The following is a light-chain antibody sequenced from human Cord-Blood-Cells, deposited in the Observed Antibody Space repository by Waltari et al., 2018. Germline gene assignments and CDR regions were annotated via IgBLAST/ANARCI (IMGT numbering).Light chain of an antibody. CDR2: EGS. CDR3: TSYTSSSTVV. J-gene: IGLJ2*01. Sequence: QSALTQPASVSGSPGQSITISCTGTSSDVGGYNYVSWYKQHPGKAPQLMVYEGSNRPSGVSNRFAGSKSGNTASLTISGLQAEDEADSYCTSYTSSSTVVFGGGTRLTVL. V-gene: IGLV2-14*01. CDR1: SSDVGGYNY.